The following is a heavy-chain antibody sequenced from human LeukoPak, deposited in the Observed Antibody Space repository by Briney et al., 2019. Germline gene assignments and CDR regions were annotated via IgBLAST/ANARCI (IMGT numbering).Heavy chain of an antibody. J-gene: IGHJ6*03. V-gene: IGHV3-21*01. Sequence: GGSLRLSCAASGFTFSSYSMNWVRQAPGKGLECVSSISSSSSYIYYADSVKGRFTISRDNAKNSLYLQMNSLRAEDTAVYYCARGPDVVVVPAAFYYYYMDVWGEGTTVTVSS. CDR3: ARGPDVVVVPAAFYYYYMDV. CDR2: ISSSSSYI. CDR1: GFTFSSYS. D-gene: IGHD2-2*01.